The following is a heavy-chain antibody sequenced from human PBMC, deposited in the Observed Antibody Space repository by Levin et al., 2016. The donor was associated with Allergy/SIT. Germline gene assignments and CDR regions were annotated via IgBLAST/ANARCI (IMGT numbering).Heavy chain of an antibody. V-gene: IGHV4-59*01. CDR3: ARDTLLGDDFRYYYYGMDV. CDR2: IYYSGST. Sequence: WIRQPPGKGLEWIGYIYYSGSTNYNPSLKSRVTISVDTSKNQFSLKLSSVTAADTAVYYCARDTLLGDDFRYYYYGMDVWGQGTTVTVSS. D-gene: IGHD3-10*01. J-gene: IGHJ6*02.